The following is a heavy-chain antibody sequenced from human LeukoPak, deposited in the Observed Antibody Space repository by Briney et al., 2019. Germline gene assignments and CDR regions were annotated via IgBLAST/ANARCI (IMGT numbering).Heavy chain of an antibody. Sequence: SETLSLTCTVSGGSISSGDYYWSWIRQPPGKGLEWIGYIYYSENTYYNPSLKSRVTMSVDTSKNQLSLKLSSVTAADTAVYYCARSWGGDYALNSWGQGTLVTVSS. V-gene: IGHV4-30-4*01. J-gene: IGHJ4*02. CDR1: GGSISSGDYY. D-gene: IGHD4-17*01. CDR2: IYYSENT. CDR3: ARSWGGDYALNS.